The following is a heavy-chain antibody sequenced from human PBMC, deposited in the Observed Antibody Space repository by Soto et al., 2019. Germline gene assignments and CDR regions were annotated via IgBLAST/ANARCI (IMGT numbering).Heavy chain of an antibody. CDR3: ARDGMTTGDT. D-gene: IGHD2-21*02. Sequence: SETLSLTCIVSGVSVRSYTWSWVRQPANKGLEWIGRVFSSVSATYNPSLKSRVSISMNTPENRISLKLDSVTAADAGVYFCARDGMTTGDTWGPGTLVTVS. J-gene: IGHJ4*02. CDR1: GVSVRSYT. CDR2: VFSSVSA. V-gene: IGHV4-4*07.